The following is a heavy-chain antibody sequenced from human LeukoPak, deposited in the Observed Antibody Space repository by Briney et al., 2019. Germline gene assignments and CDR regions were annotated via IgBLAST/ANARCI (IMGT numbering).Heavy chain of an antibody. D-gene: IGHD6-13*01. CDR2: IYHSGST. J-gene: IGHJ4*02. V-gene: IGHV4-38-2*02. CDR1: GYSISSGYY. CDR3: AREGLAAAGSFDY. Sequence: SETLSLTCTVSGYSISSGYYWGWIRQPPGKGLEWIGSIYHSGSTYYNPSLKSRVTISVDKSKNQFSLKLSSVTAADTAVYYCAREGLAAAGSFDYWGQGTLVTVSS.